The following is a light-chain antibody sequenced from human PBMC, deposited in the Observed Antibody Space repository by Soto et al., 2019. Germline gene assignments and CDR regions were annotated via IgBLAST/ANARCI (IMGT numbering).Light chain of an antibody. V-gene: IGLV2-14*01. CDR1: SSDVGRYNY. CDR3: SSYSSSNTQA. Sequence: QSALTQPASVSGSPGQSITISCTGTSSDVGRYNYVSWYQQYPGKAPKLMIYDVSNRPSGVSDRFSGSKSGNTASLTISGLQAEDEADYYCSSYSSSNTQAFGGGAKVTVL. J-gene: IGLJ2*01. CDR2: DVS.